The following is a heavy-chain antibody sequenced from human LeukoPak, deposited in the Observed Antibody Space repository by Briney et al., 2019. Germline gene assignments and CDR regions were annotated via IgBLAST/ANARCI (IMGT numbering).Heavy chain of an antibody. CDR2: IYYSGST. CDR1: GGSISSSSYY. V-gene: IGHV4-39*07. CDR3: ARTDFWSGYVYY. D-gene: IGHD3-3*01. J-gene: IGHJ4*02. Sequence: SETLSLTCTVSGGSISSSSYYWGWIRQPPGKGLEWIGSIYYSGSTNYNPSLKSRVTISVDTSKNQFSLKLSSVTAADTAVYYCARTDFWSGYVYYWGQGTLVTVSS.